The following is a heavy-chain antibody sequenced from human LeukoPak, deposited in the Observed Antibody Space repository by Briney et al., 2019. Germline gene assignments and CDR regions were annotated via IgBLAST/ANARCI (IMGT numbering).Heavy chain of an antibody. J-gene: IGHJ4*02. CDR2: ISDSGDRT. V-gene: IGHV3-23*01. CDR1: GFTFSNYA. Sequence: GGSLRLSCAASGFTFSNYAMAWVRQAPGKGLEWVSSISDSGDRTYYPDSMKGRLTISRDNNKNTLYLQMNSLRAEDTAVYYCAKMASYYYDHWGQGTLITVSS. CDR3: AKMASYYYDH. D-gene: IGHD5-24*01.